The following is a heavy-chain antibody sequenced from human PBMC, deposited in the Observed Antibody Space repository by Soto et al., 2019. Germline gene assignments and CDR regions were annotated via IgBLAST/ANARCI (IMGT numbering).Heavy chain of an antibody. J-gene: IGHJ6*01. CDR1: GYTFTSYD. CDR3: AREMVRGVYYYYGMDV. V-gene: IGHV1-8*01. D-gene: IGHD3-10*01. Sequence: GASVEVSCKASGYTFTSYDINWVRQATGQGLEWMGWMNPNSGNTGYAQKFQGRVTMTRNTSISTAYMELSSLRSEDTAVYYCAREMVRGVYYYYGMDVWGQGTTVTVSS. CDR2: MNPNSGNT.